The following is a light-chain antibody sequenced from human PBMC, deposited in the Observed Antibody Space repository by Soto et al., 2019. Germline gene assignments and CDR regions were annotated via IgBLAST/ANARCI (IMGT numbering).Light chain of an antibody. CDR1: QSISIW. Sequence: DIQMTQSPSTLSASVGDRVTITCRASQSISIWLAWYQQKPGKAPKILIYKASSLESGVPSRFSGSGPGTEFTLTISSLQPDDFATYYCQQYSTYTPRTFGQGTKVDI. J-gene: IGKJ1*01. V-gene: IGKV1-5*03. CDR3: QQYSTYTPRT. CDR2: KAS.